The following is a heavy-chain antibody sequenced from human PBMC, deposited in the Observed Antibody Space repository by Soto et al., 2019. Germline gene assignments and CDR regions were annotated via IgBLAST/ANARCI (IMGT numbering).Heavy chain of an antibody. Sequence: PGESLKIYCRVSGYRFTTYCIGWVRQMPGKGLEWLGIIYPGDSEIRYSPSFQGRVTISADKSRSTAYLQWRSLKVSDSDTYYCARGRFNWNDPIDYWGQGTQVTVSS. CDR3: ARGRFNWNDPIDY. CDR2: IYPGDSEI. D-gene: IGHD1-1*01. J-gene: IGHJ4*02. CDR1: GYRFTTYC. V-gene: IGHV5-51*01.